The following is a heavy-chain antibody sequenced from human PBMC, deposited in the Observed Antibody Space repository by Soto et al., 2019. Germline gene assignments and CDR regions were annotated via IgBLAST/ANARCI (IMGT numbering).Heavy chain of an antibody. CDR2: INPNSGDT. V-gene: IGHV1-2*02. CDR1: GYTFTGYY. Sequence: ASVKVSCKASGYTFTGYYVHLVRQAPGQGLEWMGWINPNSGDTYLAQRFQGRVTMNRDTSIGTAYMELRGLTSDDTAEYYCAKGGAIVAAGTRVYLYNAMDVWGQGTTVTVSS. CDR3: AKGGAIVAAGTRVYLYNAMDV. J-gene: IGHJ6*02. D-gene: IGHD1-26*01.